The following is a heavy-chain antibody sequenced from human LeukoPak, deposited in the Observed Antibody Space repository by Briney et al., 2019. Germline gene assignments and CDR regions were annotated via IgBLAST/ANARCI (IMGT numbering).Heavy chain of an antibody. CDR2: ISSSSSYI. D-gene: IGHD3-22*01. CDR3: ARDLHYYDSSGYSYYYGMDV. J-gene: IGHJ6*02. CDR1: GFTFSSYS. V-gene: IGHV3-21*01. Sequence: GGSLRLSCAASGFTFSSYSMNWVRQAPGKGLEWVSSISSSSSYIYYADSVKGRFTISRDNAKNSLYLQMNSLRAEDTAAYYCARDLHYYDSSGYSYYYGMDVWGQGTTVTVSS.